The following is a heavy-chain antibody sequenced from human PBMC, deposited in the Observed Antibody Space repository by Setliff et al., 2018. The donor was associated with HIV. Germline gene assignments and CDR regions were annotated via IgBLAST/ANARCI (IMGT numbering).Heavy chain of an antibody. D-gene: IGHD3-22*01. V-gene: IGHV3-23*01. Sequence: GGSLRLSCAASGLTFSSYAMSWVRQAPGKGLAWVSGLSGSGVGTYYAGSVKGRFTISRDNSKNTLYLQMNSLRAEDTAVYYCAKAGDYYDRTTFDSWGQGTLVTVSS. J-gene: IGHJ4*02. CDR3: AKAGDYYDRTTFDS. CDR2: LSGSGVGT. CDR1: GLTFSSYA.